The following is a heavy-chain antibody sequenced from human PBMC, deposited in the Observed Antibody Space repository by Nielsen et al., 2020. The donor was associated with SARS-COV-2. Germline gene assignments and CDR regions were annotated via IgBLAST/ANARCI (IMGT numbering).Heavy chain of an antibody. V-gene: IGHV4-59*01. D-gene: IGHD3-10*01. J-gene: IGHJ3*01. CDR3: ARGKRGVAFDV. CDR1: GGSISGYY. Sequence: SETLSLTCTVSGGSISGYYWNWIRQPPGKGLEWIGYIYFSGSTTYNPSLKSRVTISVDTSKSHFSLKLNSVTAADTADYYCARGKRGVAFDVWGQGQWSPSLQ. CDR2: IYFSGST.